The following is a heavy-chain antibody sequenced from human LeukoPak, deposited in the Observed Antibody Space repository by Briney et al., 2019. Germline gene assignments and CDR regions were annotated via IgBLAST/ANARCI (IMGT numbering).Heavy chain of an antibody. CDR2: MNPNSGNT. V-gene: IGHV1-8*01. CDR1: GYTFTSYD. D-gene: IGHD2-2*03. CDR3: AREIGYCSSTSCHPGEFDP. Sequence: ASVKVSCKASGYTFTSYDINWVRQATGQGLEWMGWMNPNSGNTGYAQKFQGRVTMTRNTSISTAYMELSSLRSDDTAVYYCAREIGYCSSTSCHPGEFDPWGQGTLVTVSS. J-gene: IGHJ5*02.